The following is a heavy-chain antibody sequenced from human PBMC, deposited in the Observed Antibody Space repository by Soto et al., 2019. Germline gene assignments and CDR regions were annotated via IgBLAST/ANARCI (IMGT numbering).Heavy chain of an antibody. J-gene: IGHJ2*01. CDR1: GGTFSSYA. V-gene: IGHV1-69*01. D-gene: IGHD6-13*01. Sequence: QVQLVQSGAEVKKPGSSVKVSCKTSGGTFSSYAFSWVRQAPGQGLDWMGGVIPMFDTAKYAQRIQGRVTLSADESTSTAHMDWIRLRSEDSAVYYCARERAAAGGTGRYFDLWGRGTLVTFAA. CDR3: ARERAAAGGTGRYFDL. CDR2: VIPMFDTA.